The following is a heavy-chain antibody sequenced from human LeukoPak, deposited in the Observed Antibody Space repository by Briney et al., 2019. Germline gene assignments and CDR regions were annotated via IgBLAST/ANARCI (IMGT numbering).Heavy chain of an antibody. CDR3: ARRGEYCSSTSCYNPHDY. CDR1: GGSFSGYY. D-gene: IGHD2-2*02. J-gene: IGHJ4*02. Sequence: SETLSLTCAVYGGSFSGYYWSWIRQPPGKGLEWIGSIYYSGSTYYNPSLKSRVTISVDTSKNQFSLKLSSVTAADTAVYYCARRGEYCSSTSCYNPHDYWGQGTLVTVSS. V-gene: IGHV4-34*01. CDR2: IYYSGST.